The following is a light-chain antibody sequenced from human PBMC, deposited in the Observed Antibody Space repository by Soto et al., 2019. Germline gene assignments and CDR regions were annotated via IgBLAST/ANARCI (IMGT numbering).Light chain of an antibody. CDR1: NSNLGDYND. Sequence: QSALTQPRSVSGSPGQSVAISCTGTNSNLGDYNDVSWYQQHPGKAPKLMISDGSKRPSGVPDRFSGSKSGNTASLTISVLQDDDEADYYWCSSAGPCTNVFGTGTKLTVL. V-gene: IGLV2-11*01. CDR3: CSSAGPCTNV. CDR2: DGS. J-gene: IGLJ1*01.